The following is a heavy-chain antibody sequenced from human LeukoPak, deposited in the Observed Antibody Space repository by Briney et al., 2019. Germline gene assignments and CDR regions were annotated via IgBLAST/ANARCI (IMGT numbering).Heavy chain of an antibody. Sequence: GRSLRLSCAASGFTFSSYGMHWVRQAPAKGLEWVAVISYDGSNKYYADSVKGRFTISRDNSKNTLYLQMNSLRAEDTAVYYCARDQDRVAVAGNWFDPWGQGTLVSVSS. D-gene: IGHD6-19*01. CDR3: ARDQDRVAVAGNWFDP. J-gene: IGHJ5*02. V-gene: IGHV3-30*03. CDR1: GFTFSSYG. CDR2: ISYDGSNK.